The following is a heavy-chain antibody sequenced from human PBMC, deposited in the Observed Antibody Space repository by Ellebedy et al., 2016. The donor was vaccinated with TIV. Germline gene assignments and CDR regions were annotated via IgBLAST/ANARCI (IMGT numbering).Heavy chain of an antibody. J-gene: IGHJ4*02. D-gene: IGHD2-8*01. CDR3: VRGVSPTSPWSTPAVNYFFDY. V-gene: IGHV4-34*01. CDR2: INNSGYS. Sequence: PSETLSLTCAVSGGSFRGYYWNWIRQSPGKGLEWLGEINNSGYSNYSPSLKGRVSISLDTSTSQLSLRLSSVTAADTAVYYCVRGVSPTSPWSTPAVNYFFDYWGQGTPVTVSS. CDR1: GGSFRGYY.